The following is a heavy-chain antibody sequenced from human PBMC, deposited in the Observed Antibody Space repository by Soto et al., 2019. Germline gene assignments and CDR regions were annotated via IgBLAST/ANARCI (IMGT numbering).Heavy chain of an antibody. J-gene: IGHJ6*02. V-gene: IGHV4-31*03. CDR1: GGSISSGDYY. CDR2: IYYTGSA. D-gene: IGHD2-2*01. CDR3: ARGGVVVPAAPNDYYYYYGMDV. Sequence: SETLSLTCTVSGGSISSGDYYWSWLRQHPQKGLEWIGYIYYTGSAYYNPSLKSRVTISVDTSKNQFSLRVNSVTAADTAVYYCARGGVVVPAAPNDYYYYYGMDVWGQGTTVTVSS.